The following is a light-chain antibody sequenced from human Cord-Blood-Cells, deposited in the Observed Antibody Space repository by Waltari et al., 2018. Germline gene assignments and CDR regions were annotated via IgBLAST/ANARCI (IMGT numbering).Light chain of an antibody. V-gene: IGLV2-14*01. CDR2: EVS. CDR3: SSYTSSSTVV. CDR1: SSEVGGCNY. J-gene: IGLJ2*01. Sequence: QSALPQPASVSGSPGQSITISCTGTSSEVGGCNYVPWYQQHPGKTPKLMIYEVSNRPSGVSNRFSGSKSGNTASLTISGLQAEDEADYYCSSYTSSSTVVFGGGTKLTVL.